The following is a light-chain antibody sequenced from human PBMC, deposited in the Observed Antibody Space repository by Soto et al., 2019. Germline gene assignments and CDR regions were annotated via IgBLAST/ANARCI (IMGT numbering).Light chain of an antibody. J-gene: IGKJ5*01. Sequence: DIQMTQSPSSVSASVGDRVIITCRASQHINNWLAWYQKKPGLAPNLLISAASSLQSGVPSRFSGSGSGTDFALTIHSLQPEDFATYYCQQANSFAITVGRGTRLEIK. CDR1: QHINNW. CDR2: AAS. CDR3: QQANSFAIT. V-gene: IGKV1-12*01.